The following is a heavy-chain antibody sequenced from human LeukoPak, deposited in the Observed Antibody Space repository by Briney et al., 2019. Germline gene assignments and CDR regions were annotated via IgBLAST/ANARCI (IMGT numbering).Heavy chain of an antibody. Sequence: KPSETLSLTCTVSGGSISSYYWSWIRQPPGKGLEWIGYIYYSGSTNYNPSLKSRVTISVDTSKNQFSLKLSSVTAADTAVYYCARTSSGHYYFDYWGQGTLVTVSS. CDR1: GGSISSYY. V-gene: IGHV4-59*01. CDR3: ARTSSGHYYFDY. CDR2: IYYSGST. J-gene: IGHJ4*02. D-gene: IGHD3-22*01.